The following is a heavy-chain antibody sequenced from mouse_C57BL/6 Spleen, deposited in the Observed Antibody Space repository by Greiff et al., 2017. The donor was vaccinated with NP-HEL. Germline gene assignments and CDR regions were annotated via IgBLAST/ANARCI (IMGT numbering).Heavy chain of an antibody. V-gene: IGHV1-50*01. J-gene: IGHJ2*01. D-gene: IGHD2-2*01. Sequence: VKLVESGAELAKPGASVKLSCKASGYTFTSYWMHWVKQRPGQGLEWIGEIDPSDSYTNYNQKFKGKATLTVDTSSSTAYMQLSSLTSEDSAVYYCAKYGSYFDYWGQGTTLTVSS. CDR1: GYTFTSYW. CDR3: AKYGSYFDY. CDR2: IDPSDSYT.